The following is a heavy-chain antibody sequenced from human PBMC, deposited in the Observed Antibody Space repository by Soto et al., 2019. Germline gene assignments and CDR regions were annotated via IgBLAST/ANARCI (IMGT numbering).Heavy chain of an antibody. D-gene: IGHD6-19*01. CDR3: ARAHSSGWYELDY. CDR1: GFTFSSYG. Sequence: GGSLRLSCAASGFTFSSYGMHWVRQAPGKGLEWVAVIWYDGSNKYYADSVKGRFTISRDNSKNTLYLQMNSLRAEDTAVYYCARAHSSGWYELDYWGQGTLVTVSS. CDR2: IWYDGSNK. V-gene: IGHV3-33*01. J-gene: IGHJ4*02.